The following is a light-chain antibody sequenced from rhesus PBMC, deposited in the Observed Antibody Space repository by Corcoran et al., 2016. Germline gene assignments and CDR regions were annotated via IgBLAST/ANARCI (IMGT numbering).Light chain of an antibody. V-gene: IGLV2S9*01. CDR2: DVS. CDR1: SSDIGGYND. Sequence: ALTQPPSVSKSLGQSVPISCTGTSSDIGGYNDVPWYQQHPGTAPRLLIYDVSKRPSEVSSRFSGSKSGNTASLTISGLQADDEADGYCCSYSSGITFIFGAGTRLTVL. J-gene: IGLJ1*01. CDR3: CSYSSGITFI.